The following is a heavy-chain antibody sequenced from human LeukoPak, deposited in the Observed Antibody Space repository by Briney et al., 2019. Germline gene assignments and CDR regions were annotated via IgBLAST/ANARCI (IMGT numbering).Heavy chain of an antibody. J-gene: IGHJ4*02. Sequence: ASVKVSCKASGYTFTSYYIHWVRQAPGQGLEWMGIINPSGGSTSYAQTFQGRVTMTRDTSTSTVYMELSSLRSEDTAVYYCARDPGYCSGGSCQGDYCGQGTLVTVSS. CDR1: GYTFTSYY. CDR3: ARDPGYCSGGSCQGDY. CDR2: INPSGGST. V-gene: IGHV1-46*01. D-gene: IGHD2-15*01.